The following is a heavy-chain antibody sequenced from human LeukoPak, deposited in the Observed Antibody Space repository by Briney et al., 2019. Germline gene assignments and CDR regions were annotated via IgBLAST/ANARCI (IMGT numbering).Heavy chain of an antibody. CDR1: GGTFSSYA. V-gene: IGHV1-69*05. Sequence: ASVKVSCKASGGTFSSYAISWVRQAPGQGLEWMGGIIPIFGTANYAQKFQGRVTITTDESTSTAYMELSSLRSEDTAVYYCARDQGITGTWMSWGQGTMVTVST. CDR2: IIPIFGTA. CDR3: ARDQGITGTWMS. J-gene: IGHJ3*01. D-gene: IGHD1-20*01.